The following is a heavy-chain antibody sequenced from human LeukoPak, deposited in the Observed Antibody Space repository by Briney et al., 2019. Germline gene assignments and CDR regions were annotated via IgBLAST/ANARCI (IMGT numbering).Heavy chain of an antibody. D-gene: IGHD2-8*01. CDR2: ISSSSSTI. CDR1: GFTFSSSV. J-gene: IGHJ4*02. Sequence: GGSLRLSCAASGFTFSSSVMSWVRQAPGKGLEWVSYISSSSSTISYPDSVKGRFTISRDNAKNSLYLQMNNLRAEDTAVYYCARDRCTNGVCYTFAYWGQGTLVTVSS. CDR3: ARDRCTNGVCYTFAY. V-gene: IGHV3-48*01.